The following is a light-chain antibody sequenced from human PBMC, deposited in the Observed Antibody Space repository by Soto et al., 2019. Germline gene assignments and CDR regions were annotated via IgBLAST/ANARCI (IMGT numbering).Light chain of an antibody. V-gene: IGKV3-20*01. Sequence: EIVLTQSPGTLSLSPWERATLSCRASQSVSIKYLAWYQQQPGQAPMLLIYGASNRATGIPDRFSGSGSGTDSTLTISILEPEDFAVYYCQQYGSSGTFGQGTKVDIK. CDR2: GAS. J-gene: IGKJ1*01. CDR3: QQYGSSGT. CDR1: QSVSIKY.